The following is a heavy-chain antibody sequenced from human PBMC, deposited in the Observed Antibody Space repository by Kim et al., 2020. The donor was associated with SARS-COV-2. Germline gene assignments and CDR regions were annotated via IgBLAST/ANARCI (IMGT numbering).Heavy chain of an antibody. V-gene: IGHV1-46*01. CDR2: INPSGGST. Sequence: ASVKVSCKASGYTFTSYYMHWVRQAPGQGLEWMGIINPSGGSTSYAQKFQGRVTMTRDTYTSTVYMELSSLRSEDTAVYYCARTRIVVGDAFDIWGQGTMVTVSS. CDR3: ARTRIVVGDAFDI. CDR1: GYTFTSYY. D-gene: IGHD3-22*01. J-gene: IGHJ3*02.